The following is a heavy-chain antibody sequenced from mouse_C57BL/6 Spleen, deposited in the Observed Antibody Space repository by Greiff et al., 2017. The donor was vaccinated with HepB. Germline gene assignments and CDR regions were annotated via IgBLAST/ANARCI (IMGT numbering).Heavy chain of an antibody. CDR3: AREVTTDPLFDY. J-gene: IGHJ2*01. CDR2: IDPSDSYT. CDR1: GYTFTSYW. V-gene: IGHV1-50*01. D-gene: IGHD2-3*01. Sequence: QVQLQQPGAELVKPGASVKLSCKASGYTFTSYWMQWVKQRPGQGLEWIGEIDPSDSYTNYNQKFKGKATLTVDTSSSTAYMQLSSLTSEDSAVYYCAREVTTDPLFDYWGQGTTLTVSS.